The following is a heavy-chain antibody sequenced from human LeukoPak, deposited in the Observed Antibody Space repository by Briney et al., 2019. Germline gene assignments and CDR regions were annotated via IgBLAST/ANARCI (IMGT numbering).Heavy chain of an antibody. Sequence: SETLSLTCAVSGGSISSGGYSWSWMRQPPGKGREWIGYIYYSGSTYYNPSLKSRVTISVDTSKNQLSLKLSSVPAADTAVYYCARESNYYGSGTGWFDPWGQGTLVTVSS. CDR2: IYYSGST. CDR3: ARESNYYGSGTGWFDP. D-gene: IGHD3-10*01. J-gene: IGHJ5*02. V-gene: IGHV4-30-4*07. CDR1: GGSISSGGYS.